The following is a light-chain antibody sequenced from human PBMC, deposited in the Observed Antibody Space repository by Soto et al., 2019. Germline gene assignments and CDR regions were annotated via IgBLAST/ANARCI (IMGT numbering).Light chain of an antibody. CDR3: TSYTSSNIPV. J-gene: IGLJ3*02. Sequence: QSVLTQPASVSGSPGQSIIISCTGTSSDVGGYEYVSWYQQYPGKAPKLIIFEVSNRPSGISNRFSGSKSGNTASLTISGLRAEDEADYYCTSYTSSNIPVFGGGTKVTVL. V-gene: IGLV2-14*01. CDR2: EVS. CDR1: SSDVGGYEY.